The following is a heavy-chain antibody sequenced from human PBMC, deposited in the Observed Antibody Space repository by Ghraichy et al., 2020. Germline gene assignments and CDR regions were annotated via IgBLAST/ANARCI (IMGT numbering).Heavy chain of an antibody. J-gene: IGHJ6*02. D-gene: IGHD2-2*01. CDR3: ARVPIGIDPYCSSTSCQGYYYYGMDV. Sequence: SETLSLTCAVSGGSISSSNWWSWVRQPPGKGLEWIGEIYHSGSTKYNPSLKSRVTISVDKSKNQFSLKLSSVTAADTAVYYCARVPIGIDPYCSSTSCQGYYYYGMDVWGQGTTVTVSS. CDR1: GGSISSSNW. CDR2: IYHSGST. V-gene: IGHV4-4*02.